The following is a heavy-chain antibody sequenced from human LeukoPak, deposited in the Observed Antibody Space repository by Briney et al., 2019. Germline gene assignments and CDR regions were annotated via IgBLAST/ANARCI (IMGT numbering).Heavy chain of an antibody. Sequence: PGRSLRLSCAASGFTFSNYGVHWVRQAPGKGLEWVAVIRFDGSTKYYADSVRGRFTISRDNSKNTVHLEMNSLRAEDTAVYYCARAYSRESGYDFVFENWGQGTLVSVSS. V-gene: IGHV3-33*01. CDR2: IRFDGSTK. D-gene: IGHD5-12*01. CDR3: ARAYSRESGYDFVFEN. J-gene: IGHJ4*02. CDR1: GFTFSNYG.